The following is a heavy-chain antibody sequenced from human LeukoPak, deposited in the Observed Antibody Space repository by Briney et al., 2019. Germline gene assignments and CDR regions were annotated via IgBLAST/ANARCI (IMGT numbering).Heavy chain of an antibody. CDR3: TRYGDSANKVDF. D-gene: IGHD7-27*01. CDR2: IGISGETS. J-gene: IGHJ4*02. CDR1: GFTFSGHY. Sequence: GGSLRLSCAASGFTFSGHYMSWIRQAPGKGLEWLSHIGISGETSYNADSVKGRFTISRDNGKSTLYLQMNSLRVEDTAVYYCTRYGDSANKVDFRGQGTLVTVSS. V-gene: IGHV3-11*01.